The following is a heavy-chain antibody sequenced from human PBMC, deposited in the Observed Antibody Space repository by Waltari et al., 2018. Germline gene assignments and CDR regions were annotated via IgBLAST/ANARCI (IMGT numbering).Heavy chain of an antibody. D-gene: IGHD2-15*01. CDR3: ARDRGYCSGGSCYIDAFDI. CDR2: IYYSGSP. CDR1: DGSISSYY. V-gene: IGHV4-59*01. Sequence: QVQLQESGPRLVKPSETLSLTCTVSDGSISSYYWSWIRQPPGKGLEWIGYIYYSGSPNYHPSLKSRVTISVDTSKNQFSLKLSSVTAADTAVYYCARDRGYCSGGSCYIDAFDIWGQGTMVTVSS. J-gene: IGHJ3*02.